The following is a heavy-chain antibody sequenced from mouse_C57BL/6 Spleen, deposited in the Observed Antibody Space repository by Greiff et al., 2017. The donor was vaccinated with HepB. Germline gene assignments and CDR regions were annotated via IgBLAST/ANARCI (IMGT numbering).Heavy chain of an antibody. Sequence: EVQLVESGGGLVKPGGSLKLSCAASGFTFSSYAMSWVRQTPEKRLEWVATISDGGSYTYYPDNVKGRFTISRDNAKNNLYMQMSHLKSEDTAMYYCARDTNDYDDGGFAYWGQGTLVTVSA. J-gene: IGHJ3*01. V-gene: IGHV5-4*01. CDR1: GFTFSSYA. CDR3: ARDTNDYDDGGFAY. CDR2: ISDGGSYT. D-gene: IGHD2-4*01.